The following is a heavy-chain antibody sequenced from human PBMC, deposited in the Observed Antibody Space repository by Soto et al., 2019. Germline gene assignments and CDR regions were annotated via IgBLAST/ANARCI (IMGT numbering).Heavy chain of an antibody. CDR3: AKDRGTVATIEGFDY. V-gene: IGHV3-23*01. CDR1: EFTLSTYA. J-gene: IGHJ4*02. CDR2: ITGNGGT. Sequence: GGSLRLSCAASEFTLSTYAMNWLRQAPGKGLEWVSGITGNGGTYYADSVKGRFTISRDTSKNTPYLQMNSLRAEDTAIYYCAKDRGTVATIEGFDYWGQGTLVTVSS. D-gene: IGHD5-12*01.